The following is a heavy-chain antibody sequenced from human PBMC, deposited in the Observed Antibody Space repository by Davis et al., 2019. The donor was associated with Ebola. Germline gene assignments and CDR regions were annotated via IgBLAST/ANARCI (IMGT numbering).Heavy chain of an antibody. CDR3: AKVPLGQAYQLLAEEEGLLGYYYMDV. J-gene: IGHJ6*03. CDR1: GFTFSSYA. V-gene: IGHV3-23*01. Sequence: PGGSLRLSCAASGFTFSSYAMTWVRQAPGKGLEWVSAISGSGGSTYYADSVKGRFTISRDNSKNTLYLQMNSLRAEDTAVYYCAKVPLGQAYQLLAEEEGLLGYYYMDVWGKGTTVTVSS. CDR2: ISGSGGST. D-gene: IGHD2-2*01.